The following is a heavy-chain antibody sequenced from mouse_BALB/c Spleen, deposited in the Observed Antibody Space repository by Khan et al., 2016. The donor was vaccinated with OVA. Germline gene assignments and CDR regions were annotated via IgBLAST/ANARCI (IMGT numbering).Heavy chain of an antibody. CDR3: ARGDDYGAWFTY. J-gene: IGHJ3*01. Sequence: EVELVESGGGLVQPGGSRKLSCAASGFTFSSFGMHWVRQAPEKGLEWVAYISSGSNTIYYADTVKGRITISRDNPTNTLFLQMTSLRSEDTASYYCARGDDYGAWFTYWGQGTLVTVSA. CDR1: GFTFSSFG. CDR2: ISSGSNTI. D-gene: IGHD2-4*01. V-gene: IGHV5-17*02.